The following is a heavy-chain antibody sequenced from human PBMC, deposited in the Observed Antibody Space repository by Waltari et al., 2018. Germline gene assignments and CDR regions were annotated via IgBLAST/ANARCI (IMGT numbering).Heavy chain of an antibody. CDR3: VRGYGGDVY. CDR1: GFTFTSHW. J-gene: IGHJ4*02. V-gene: IGHV3-74*01. CDR2: RNYDGSST. D-gene: IGHD2-21*02. Sequence: EVQLVESGGGLVQPGGSLRLSCAASGFTFTSHWMHWVRQGPGKGLEWVSRRNYDGSSTYYADFVTGRFTISRDNAKNTLYLQMNSLRAEDTGVYYCVRGYGGDVYWGQGTLVTVSS.